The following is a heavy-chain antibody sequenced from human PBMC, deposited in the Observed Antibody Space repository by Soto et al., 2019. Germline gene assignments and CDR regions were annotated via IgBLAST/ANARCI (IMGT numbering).Heavy chain of an antibody. V-gene: IGHV1-46*01. CDR3: ARDLIAAAGIVRFDP. CDR2: INPSGGST. CDR1: GYTFTSYY. D-gene: IGHD6-13*01. Sequence: VKVSCKASGYTFTSYYMHWVRQAPGQGLEWMGIINPSGGSTSYAQKFQGRVTMTRDTSTSTVYMELSGLRSEDTAVYYCARDLIAAAGIVRFDPWGQGTLVTVSS. J-gene: IGHJ5*02.